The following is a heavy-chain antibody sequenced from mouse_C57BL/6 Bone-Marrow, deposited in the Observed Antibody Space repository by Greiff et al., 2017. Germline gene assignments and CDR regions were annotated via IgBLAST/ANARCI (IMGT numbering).Heavy chain of an antibody. D-gene: IGHD1-1*01. CDR2: IDPSDSYT. V-gene: IGHV1-59*01. CDR3: SNYYGSSSSWFAY. J-gene: IGHJ3*01. CDR1: GYTFTSYW. Sequence: QVQLQQPGAELVRPGTSVKLSCKASGYTFTSYWMHWVKQRPGQGLEWIGVIDPSDSYTNYNQKFKGKATLTVDTSSSTAYMQLISLTSEDSAVYYCSNYYGSSSSWFAYWGQGTLVTVSA.